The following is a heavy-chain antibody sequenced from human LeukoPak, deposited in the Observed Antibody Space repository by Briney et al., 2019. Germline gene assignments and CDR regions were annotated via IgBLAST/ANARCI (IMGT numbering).Heavy chain of an antibody. Sequence: RPGGSLRLSCAASGFTFDDYGMSWVRQAPGKGLEWVSGINWNGGSTGYADSVKGRFTISRDNSKNTLYLQMNSLRAEDTAVYYCANDVGHSSGYYYWGQGTLVTVSS. J-gene: IGHJ4*02. V-gene: IGHV3-20*04. CDR3: ANDVGHSSGYYY. CDR1: GFTFDDYG. D-gene: IGHD3-22*01. CDR2: INWNGGST.